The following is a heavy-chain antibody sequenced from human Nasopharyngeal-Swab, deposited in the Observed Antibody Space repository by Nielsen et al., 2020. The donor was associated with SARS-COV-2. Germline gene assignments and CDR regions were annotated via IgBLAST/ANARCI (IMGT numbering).Heavy chain of an antibody. CDR3: ARTAPFCGGDCYSEYFQY. V-gene: IGHV3-21*01. CDR2: ISGSSSYI. D-gene: IGHD2-21*02. J-gene: IGHJ1*01. CDR1: GFSLSDHY. Sequence: GESLKISCVASGFSLSDHYMNWVRQAPGKGLEWVSSISGSSSYIWYADSVKGRFTVSRDNAKNSLFLQMDNLGADDTSFYYCARTAPFCGGDCYSEYFQYWGQGTLVTVSS.